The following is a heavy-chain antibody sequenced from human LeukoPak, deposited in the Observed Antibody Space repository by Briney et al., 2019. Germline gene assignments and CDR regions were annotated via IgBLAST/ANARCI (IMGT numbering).Heavy chain of an antibody. CDR2: ISWNSGSI. V-gene: IGHV3-9*01. D-gene: IGHD3-3*01. J-gene: IGHJ4*02. CDR3: AKTFYYDFWSGYSI. Sequence: PGRSLRLSCAASGFTFDDYAMGWVRHAPGKGLEWVSGISWNSGSIGYADSVKGRFTISRDNAKNSLYLQMNSLRAEDTALYYCAKTFYYDFWSGYSIWGQGTLVTVSS. CDR1: GFTFDDYA.